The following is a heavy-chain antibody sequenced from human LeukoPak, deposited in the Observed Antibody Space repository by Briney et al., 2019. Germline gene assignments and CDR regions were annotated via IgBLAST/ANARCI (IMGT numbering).Heavy chain of an antibody. V-gene: IGHV1-8*01. CDR3: AREGPGTIFGVVDP. CDR2: MNPNSGDT. J-gene: IGHJ5*02. D-gene: IGHD3-3*01. CDR1: GYTFTSYD. Sequence: ASVKVSCKASGYTFTSYDINWVRQATGQGLEWMGWMNPNSGDTGYAQKFQGRVTMTRNTSISTAYMELSSLRSEDTAVYYCAREGPGTIFGVVDPWGQGTLVTVSS.